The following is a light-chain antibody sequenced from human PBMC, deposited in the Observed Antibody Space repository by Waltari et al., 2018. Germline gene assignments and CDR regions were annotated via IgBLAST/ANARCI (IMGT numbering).Light chain of an antibody. CDR2: FAS. V-gene: IGKV1-9*01. CDR1: QGINNY. CDR3: QHVDTYPIT. J-gene: IGKJ5*01. Sequence: DIQLTLSPSFLSASVGDRVTITCRASQGINNYLAWYQQQPGKAPKLLIYFASTLQSGVPARFSGSGSGADFTLTISSLRPEDFATYFCQHVDTYPITFGQGTRLEI.